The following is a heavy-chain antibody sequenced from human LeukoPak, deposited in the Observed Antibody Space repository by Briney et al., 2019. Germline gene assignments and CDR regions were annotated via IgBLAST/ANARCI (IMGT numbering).Heavy chain of an antibody. Sequence: ASVKVSCKASGYTFTGYYMHWVRQAPGQGREWMGWINPNSGGTNYAQKFQGRVTMTRDTSVSTAYMELNRLRSDDTGVYYCARDTTMITYWFDPWGQGTLVTVSS. CDR3: ARDTTMITYWFDP. D-gene: IGHD5-18*01. J-gene: IGHJ5*02. CDR2: INPNSGGT. CDR1: GYTFTGYY. V-gene: IGHV1-2*02.